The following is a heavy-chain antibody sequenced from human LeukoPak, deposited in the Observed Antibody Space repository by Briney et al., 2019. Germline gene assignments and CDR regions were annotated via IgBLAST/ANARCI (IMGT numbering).Heavy chain of an antibody. CDR2: ISPYKGET. CDR3: VRDIVYCSGACWDDTFDS. CDR1: GYTFSRYG. Sequence: ASVKVCCTASGYTFSRYGISWVRQAPGQGLEGLGWISPYKGETNYARKVQGRFSLTTDTSTRTAYLELRSLTSDDTAVDYCVRDIVYCSGACWDDTFDSWGQGTMVTVSS. J-gene: IGHJ3*02. D-gene: IGHD2-21*02. V-gene: IGHV1-18*01.